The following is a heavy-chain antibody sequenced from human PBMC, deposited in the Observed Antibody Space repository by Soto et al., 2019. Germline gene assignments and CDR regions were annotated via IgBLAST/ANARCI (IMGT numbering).Heavy chain of an antibody. V-gene: IGHV3-23*01. CDR2: ISGSGGST. D-gene: IGHD6-6*01. CDR1: GFTFSSYA. J-gene: IGHJ3*02. CDR3: AKVRRYSSSSLGAFDI. Sequence: GGSLRLSCAASGFTFSSYAMSWVRQAPGKGLEWVSAISGSGGSTYYADSVKGRFTISRDNSKNTLYLQMNSLRAEDTAVYYCAKVRRYSSSSLGAFDIWGQGTMVTV.